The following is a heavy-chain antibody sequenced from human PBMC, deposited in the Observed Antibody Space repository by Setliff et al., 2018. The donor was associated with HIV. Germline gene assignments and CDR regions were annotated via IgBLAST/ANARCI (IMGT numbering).Heavy chain of an antibody. CDR1: GYSLTSYS. CDR3: TRDPAYSSSGSYAYYYYYYYKDV. CDR2: INTNTGNP. D-gene: IGHD1-26*01. J-gene: IGHJ6*03. Sequence: GASVKVSCKASGYSLTSYSINWVRQAPGQGLEWMGYINTNTGNPTYAQGFTGRFVFSVDTPVSTAYLQIFSLKTEDTAVYYCTRDPAYSSSGSYAYYYYYYYKDVWGKGTTVTV. V-gene: IGHV7-4-1*01.